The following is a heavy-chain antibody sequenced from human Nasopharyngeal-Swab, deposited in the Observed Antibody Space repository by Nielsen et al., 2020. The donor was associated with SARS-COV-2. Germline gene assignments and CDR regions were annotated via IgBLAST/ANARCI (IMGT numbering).Heavy chain of an antibody. V-gene: IGHV3-43*02. CDR3: ALMAELSKGGDYYGMDV. CDR1: GFTFDDYA. J-gene: IGHJ6*02. CDR2: ISGDGGST. Sequence: GESLKISCAASGFTFDDYAMHWVRQAPGKGLEWVSLISGDGGSTYYADSVKGRFTISRDNSKNSLYLQMNSLRTEDTALYYCALMAELSKGGDYYGMDVWGQGTTVTVSS. D-gene: IGHD3-16*01.